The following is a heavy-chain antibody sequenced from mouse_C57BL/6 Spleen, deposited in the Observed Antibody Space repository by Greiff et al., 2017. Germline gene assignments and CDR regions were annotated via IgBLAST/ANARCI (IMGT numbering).Heavy chain of an antibody. CDR1: GYTFTSYW. D-gene: IGHD2-10*01. V-gene: IGHV1-52*01. Sequence: QVQLQQPGAELVRPGSSVKLSCKASGYTFTSYWMHWVKQRPIQGLEWIGNIDPSDSETHYNQKFKDKATLTVDKSSSTAYMQLSSLTSEDSAVYYCARPYYGNYVDYAMDYWGQGTSVTVSS. J-gene: IGHJ4*01. CDR2: IDPSDSET. CDR3: ARPYYGNYVDYAMDY.